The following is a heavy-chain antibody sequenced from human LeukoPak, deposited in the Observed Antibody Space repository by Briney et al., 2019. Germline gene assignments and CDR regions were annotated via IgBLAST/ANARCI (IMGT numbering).Heavy chain of an antibody. CDR1: GYTFTSYY. D-gene: IGHD6-13*01. V-gene: IGHV1-46*01. CDR3: ARVAAAGFAYDKFDP. CDR2: INPSGAST. J-gene: IGHJ5*02. Sequence: ASVKVSCKASGYTFTSYYMHWVRQAPGQGLEWMGIINPSGASTNYAQKFQGRVNMTRDTSTNTVYMELGSLRSEDTAVYYCARVAAAGFAYDKFDPWGREPWSPSPQ.